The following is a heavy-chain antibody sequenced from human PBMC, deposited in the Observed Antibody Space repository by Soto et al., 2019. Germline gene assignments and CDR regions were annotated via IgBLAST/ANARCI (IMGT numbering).Heavy chain of an antibody. V-gene: IGHV4-59*01. Sequence: SETLSLTCTVSGGSISGYYWSWIRQPPGKGLEWIGYIYYSGSTNYNLSLKSRVTISVDTFKNQFSLKLSSVTAADTAVYYCARERRQWLFYGMDVWGQGTTVTVSS. CDR2: IYYSGST. CDR3: ARERRQWLFYGMDV. D-gene: IGHD6-19*01. J-gene: IGHJ6*02. CDR1: GGSISGYY.